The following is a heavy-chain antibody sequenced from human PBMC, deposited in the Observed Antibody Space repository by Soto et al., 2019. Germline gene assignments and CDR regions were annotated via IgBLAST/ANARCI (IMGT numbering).Heavy chain of an antibody. V-gene: IGHV1-69*02. J-gene: IGHJ4*02. CDR1: GGTFSSYT. CDR3: ARAGPRAYTLDY. D-gene: IGHD3-16*01. Sequence: ASVKVSCKASGGTFSSYTISWVRQAPGQGLEWMGRIIPILGIANYAQKFQGRVTITADKSTSTAYMELSSLRSEDTAVYYCARAGPRAYTLDYWGQGTLVTVSS. CDR2: IIPILGIA.